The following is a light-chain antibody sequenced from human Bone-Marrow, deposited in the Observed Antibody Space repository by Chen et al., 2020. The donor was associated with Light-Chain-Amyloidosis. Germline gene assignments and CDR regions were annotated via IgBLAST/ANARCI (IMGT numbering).Light chain of an antibody. J-gene: IGKJ4*01. Sequence: EIVLTQSPGTLSLSPGEGATLSCRASQTISSNYLTWYQQKIGQAPRLLIYGSSSRATGIPDRFTGSGSGTDFTLTSNRLEPEDFAMYYCQQYGTSPLTFGGGTKVEIK. CDR2: GSS. V-gene: IGKV3-20*01. CDR1: QTISSNY. CDR3: QQYGTSPLT.